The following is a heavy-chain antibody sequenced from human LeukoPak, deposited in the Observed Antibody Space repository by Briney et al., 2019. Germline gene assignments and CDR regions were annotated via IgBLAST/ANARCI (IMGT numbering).Heavy chain of an antibody. CDR3: ARASYGGNSGGAFDI. D-gene: IGHD4-23*01. CDR1: GGSISSYY. V-gene: IGHV4-59*01. Sequence: PSETLSLTCSVSGGSISSYYWSWIRQPPGKGLGWIGYIYYSGSTNCNPSLKSRVAISVDTSKNQFSLRLTSVTAADTAVYYCARASYGGNSGGAFDIWGQGTMVSLSA. J-gene: IGHJ3*02. CDR2: IYYSGST.